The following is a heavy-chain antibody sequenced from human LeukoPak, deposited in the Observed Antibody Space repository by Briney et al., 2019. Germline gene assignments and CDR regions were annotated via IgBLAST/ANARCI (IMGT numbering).Heavy chain of an antibody. V-gene: IGHV1-69*13. Sequence: ASVKVSCKASGGTFSSYAISWVRQAPGQGLEWMGGIIPIFGTANYAQKFQGRVTITADESTSTAYMELSRLRSDDTAVYYCARELYYYDSSGYPLNWFDPWGQGTLVTVSS. J-gene: IGHJ5*02. CDR2: IIPIFGTA. CDR3: ARELYYYDSSGYPLNWFDP. D-gene: IGHD3-22*01. CDR1: GGTFSSYA.